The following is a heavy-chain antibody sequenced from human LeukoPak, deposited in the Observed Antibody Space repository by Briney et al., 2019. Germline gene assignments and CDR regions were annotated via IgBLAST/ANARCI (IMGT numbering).Heavy chain of an antibody. CDR1: KFTFSSYT. CDR3: ARDADDSVYYYLGWDYFDS. CDR2: ISSSGDYI. V-gene: IGHV3-21*01. J-gene: IGHJ4*02. Sequence: GGSLKLSCAASKFTFSSYTINWVRQAPGKGLEWVSSISSSGDYIYYADSVKGRFTISRDNAKNSLYLQMSSLRAEDTAVYYCARDADDSVYYYLGWDYFDSWGQGTLVTVAS. D-gene: IGHD3-22*01.